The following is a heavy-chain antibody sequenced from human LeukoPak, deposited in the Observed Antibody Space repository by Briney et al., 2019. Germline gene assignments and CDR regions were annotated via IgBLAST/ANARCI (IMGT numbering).Heavy chain of an antibody. CDR3: TTAYYYDSSGYYPYVDY. J-gene: IGHJ4*02. Sequence: GGSLRLSCAASGFTFSNAWMSWVRQAPGKGLEWVGRIKSKTDGGTTDYAAPVKGRFTISRDDSKNTLYLQMNSLKTEDTVVYYCTTAYYYDSSGYYPYVDYWGQGTLVTVSS. D-gene: IGHD3-22*01. V-gene: IGHV3-15*01. CDR1: GFTFSNAW. CDR2: IKSKTDGGTT.